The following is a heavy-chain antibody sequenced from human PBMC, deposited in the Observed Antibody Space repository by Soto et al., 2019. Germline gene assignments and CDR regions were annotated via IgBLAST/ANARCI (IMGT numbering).Heavy chain of an antibody. J-gene: IGHJ4*02. V-gene: IGHV1-3*01. CDR1: GYTYTSYA. D-gene: IGHD6-19*01. Sequence: ASVKVSCKASGYTYTSYAMHWVSQAPGQRLEWMGWINAGNGNTKYSQKFQGRVTITRDTSASTAYMELSSLRSEDTAVYYCARSRAYSSGRNFPNLDYWGQGTLVTVSS. CDR3: ARSRAYSSGRNFPNLDY. CDR2: INAGNGNT.